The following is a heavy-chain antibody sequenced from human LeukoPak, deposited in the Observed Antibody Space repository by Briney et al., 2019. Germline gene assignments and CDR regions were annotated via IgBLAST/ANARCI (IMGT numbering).Heavy chain of an antibody. CDR1: GGSFSGYY. J-gene: IGHJ5*02. V-gene: IGHV4-34*01. D-gene: IGHD2-21*01. CDR2: INHSGST. CDR3: ARGSEAAPLFVALFDP. Sequence: SETLSLTCAVYGGSFSGYYWSWIRQPPGKGLEWIGEINHSGSTNYNPSLKSRVTISVDTSKNQFSLKLSSVTAADTAVYYCARGSEAAPLFVALFDPWGQGTLVTVSS.